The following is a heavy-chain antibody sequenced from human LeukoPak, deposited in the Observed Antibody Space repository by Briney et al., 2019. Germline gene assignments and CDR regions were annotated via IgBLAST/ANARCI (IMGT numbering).Heavy chain of an antibody. Sequence: SETLSLTCTVSGGSISGHYWSWIRQSPGRGLEWIGNIYTSGSTNYNPSLNSRVTISIDTSKNQFSLKVSSMTAADTAVYVCAKRGVVIRVILVGFHKEAYYFDSWGQGALVTVSS. CDR1: GGSISGHY. D-gene: IGHD3-22*01. CDR3: AKRGVVIRVILVGFHKEAYYFDS. CDR2: IYTSGST. V-gene: IGHV4-4*09. J-gene: IGHJ4*02.